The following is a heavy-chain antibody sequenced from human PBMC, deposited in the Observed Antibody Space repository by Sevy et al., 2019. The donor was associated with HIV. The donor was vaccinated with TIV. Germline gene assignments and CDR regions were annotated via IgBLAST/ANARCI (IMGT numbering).Heavy chain of an antibody. CDR2: ISGSGFST. CDR3: AKVYYYDSWTVIPRGMDV. CDR1: GFTFDNNA. Sequence: GGSLRLSCAASGFTFDNNAMYWVRQAPGKGLEWVSAISGSGFSTNYAGSVKGRFTISRDISKSTLYLQMNSLRAEDTAVYYCAKVYYYDSWTVIPRGMDVWGQGTTVTVSS. J-gene: IGHJ6*02. V-gene: IGHV3-23*01. D-gene: IGHD3-22*01.